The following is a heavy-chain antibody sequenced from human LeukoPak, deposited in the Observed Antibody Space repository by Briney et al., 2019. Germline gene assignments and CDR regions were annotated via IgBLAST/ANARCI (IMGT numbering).Heavy chain of an antibody. V-gene: IGHV4-39*01. CDR1: GASISSSAYY. J-gene: IGHJ5*02. CDR2: IGGSNYYRGST. CDR3: ARLETSVTEHNWFDP. Sequence: KPSETLSLTCTVSGASISSSAYYWGWIRQPPGKGLEWIGSIGGSNYYRGSTYYNPSLKSRVTIHVDTSKDQFSLKLSTVTAADTAVYYCARLETSVTEHNWFDPWGQGTLVTVSS. D-gene: IGHD2-21*02.